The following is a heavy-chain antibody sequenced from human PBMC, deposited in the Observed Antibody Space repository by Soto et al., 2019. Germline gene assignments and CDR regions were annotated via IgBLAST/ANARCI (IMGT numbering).Heavy chain of an antibody. J-gene: IGHJ4*02. Sequence: GGSLRLSCVVSGFTFSSYSMNWVRQAPGKGLEWVSYISSSSSTVYSADSVKGRFTISRDNAKNSLYLQMNSLTDEDTAVYYCARDRNSNYLFDYWGQGTLVTVCS. D-gene: IGHD4-4*01. CDR1: GFTFSSYS. CDR2: ISSSSSTV. V-gene: IGHV3-48*02. CDR3: ARDRNSNYLFDY.